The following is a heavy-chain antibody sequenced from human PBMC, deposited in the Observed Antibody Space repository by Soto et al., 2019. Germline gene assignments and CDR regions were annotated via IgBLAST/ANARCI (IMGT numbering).Heavy chain of an antibody. J-gene: IGHJ6*02. V-gene: IGHV1-69*01. CDR1: GGTFSNSA. D-gene: IGHD6-13*01. CDR3: ARVGREYSSPDYHYYGLDV. CDR2: IIPMFGTS. Sequence: QVQLVQSGAEVKTPGSSVKVSCKASGGTFSNSAISWVRQAPGQGLEWMGGIIPMFGTSNHAQKFQGRVTITADESTSTAYMELNSLRSEDTAVYYCARVGREYSSPDYHYYGLDVWGQGTTVTVSS.